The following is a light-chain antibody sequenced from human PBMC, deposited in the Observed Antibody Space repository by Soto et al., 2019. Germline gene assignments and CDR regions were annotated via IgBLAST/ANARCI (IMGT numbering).Light chain of an antibody. CDR3: QQRSNWPPMYT. J-gene: IGKJ2*01. V-gene: IGKV3-11*01. Sequence: DIVLTQSPATLSLSPGERATLSCRASQSVSSYLAWYQQRPGHVPRLLIYDASKRATGIPARFSASWSGTDFTLPISSLEPEDFAIYFCQQRSNWPPMYTFGQGTKLEIK. CDR1: QSVSSY. CDR2: DAS.